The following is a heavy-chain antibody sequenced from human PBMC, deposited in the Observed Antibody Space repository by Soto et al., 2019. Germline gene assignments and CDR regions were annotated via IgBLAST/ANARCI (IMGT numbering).Heavy chain of an antibody. Sequence: SGATLMNHTQTLALACTFRWFSLSTSGVGVGWIRQPPGKALEWLALIYWDDDKRYSPSLKSRLTITKDTSKNQVVLTMTNMDPVDTATYYCAHSQDLCSSTKPFICPRYFDYWGQGTLVTGSS. CDR3: AHSQDLCSSTKPFICPRYFDY. V-gene: IGHV2-5*02. J-gene: IGHJ4*02. D-gene: IGHD2-2*01. CDR2: IYWDDDK. CDR1: WFSLSTSGVG.